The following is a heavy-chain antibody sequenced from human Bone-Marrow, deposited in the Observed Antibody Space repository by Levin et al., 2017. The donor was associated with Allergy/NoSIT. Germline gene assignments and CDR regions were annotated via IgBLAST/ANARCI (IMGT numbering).Heavy chain of an antibody. V-gene: IGHV3-23*01. CDR2: IGGRGYNT. D-gene: IGHD3-3*01. CDR3: AKDDWTNDFWSGYGV. Sequence: ETLSLTCAASGFTFSSYAMSWVRQAPGKGLEWVSAIGGRGYNTYYTDSVKGRFTISRDNSKNTLYLQMNSLRAEDTAVYYCAKDDWTNDFWSGYGVWGQGTLVTVSS. CDR1: GFTFSSYA. J-gene: IGHJ4*02.